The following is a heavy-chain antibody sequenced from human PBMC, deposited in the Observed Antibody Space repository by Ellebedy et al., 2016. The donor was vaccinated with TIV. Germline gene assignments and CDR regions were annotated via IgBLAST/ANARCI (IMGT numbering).Heavy chain of an antibody. Sequence: MPSETLSLTCAVSGGSISSSNWWSWVRQPPGKGLEWIGEIYHSGSTNYNPSLKSRVTISVDKSENQFSLKLSSVTAADTAVYYCARDRNFKGITMIPRSWYFDLWGRGTLVTVSS. V-gene: IGHV4-4*02. CDR2: IYHSGST. CDR3: ARDRNFKGITMIPRSWYFDL. CDR1: GGSISSSNW. J-gene: IGHJ2*01. D-gene: IGHD3-22*01.